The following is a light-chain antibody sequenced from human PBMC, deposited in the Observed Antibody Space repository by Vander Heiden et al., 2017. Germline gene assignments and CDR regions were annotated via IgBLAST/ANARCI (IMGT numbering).Light chain of an antibody. CDR1: SSDVGGYNY. CDR3: SSFTSNSLHV. V-gene: IGLV2-14*01. J-gene: IGLJ1*01. Sequence: QSALTQPASVSGSPGQSITFSCTGTSSDVGGYNYVSWYQQHPAKAPKLMIYEVSNRPSGVSNRFSGSKSGNTASLTISGLQTEDDAYYYCSSFTSNSLHVFGTGTKVTVL. CDR2: EVS.